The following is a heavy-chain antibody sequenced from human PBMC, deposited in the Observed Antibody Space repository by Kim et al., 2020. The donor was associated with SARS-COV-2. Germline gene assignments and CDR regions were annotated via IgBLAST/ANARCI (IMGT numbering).Heavy chain of an antibody. V-gene: IGHV4-34*01. CDR1: GGSFSGYY. Sequence: SETLSFTCAVYGGSFSGYYWSWIRQPPGKGLEWIGEINLGGSTNYNPSLKSRVTISVDTSKNQFSLKLSSVTAADTAVYCCARGGWSNWYFDLWGRGTLVTVSS. J-gene: IGHJ2*01. CDR3: ARGGWSNWYFDL. CDR2: INLGGST. D-gene: IGHD6-19*01.